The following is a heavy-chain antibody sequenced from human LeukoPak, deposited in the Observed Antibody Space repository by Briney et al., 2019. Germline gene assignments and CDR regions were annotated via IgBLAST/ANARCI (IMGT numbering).Heavy chain of an antibody. D-gene: IGHD4-17*01. V-gene: IGHV4-39*01. J-gene: IGHJ4*02. CDR1: GGSISSRRYY. CDR3: ARHVGRAGDEPYFDY. Sequence: SETLSLTCTVSGGSISSRRYYWGWIRQPPGQGLEWIGSIYNSGIMYYDPSLKSRVTISVDTSKNQFSLNLISVTAADTAVYYCARHVGRAGDEPYFDYWGQGALVTVSS. CDR2: IYNSGIM.